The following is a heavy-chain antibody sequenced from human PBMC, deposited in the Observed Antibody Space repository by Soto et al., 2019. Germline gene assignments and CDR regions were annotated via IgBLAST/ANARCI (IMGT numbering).Heavy chain of an antibody. V-gene: IGHV4-34*01. J-gene: IGHJ4*02. CDR1: GGSFSGYY. CDR2: INHSGST. CDR3: ARAGGRIAAAAKYYFDY. Sequence: SETLSLTCAVYGGSFSGYYWSWIRQPPGKGLEWIGEINHSGSTNYNPSLKSRVTISVDTSKNQFSLKLSSVTAADTAVYYCARAGGRIAAAAKYYFDYWGQGTLVTVSS. D-gene: IGHD6-13*01.